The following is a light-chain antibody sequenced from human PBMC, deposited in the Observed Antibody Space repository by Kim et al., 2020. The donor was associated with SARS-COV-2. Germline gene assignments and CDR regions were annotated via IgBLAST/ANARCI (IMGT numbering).Light chain of an antibody. CDR3: QRSGTYYRT. Sequence: SASIGDTATITGRASEYISIWLAWYQHKPGRAPKLLIYQASNLESGVPARFSGSGSGTEFTLTINSLQPDDFGTYYCQRSGTYYRTFGQGTKLEI. CDR2: QAS. CDR1: EYISIW. V-gene: IGKV1-5*03. J-gene: IGKJ2*01.